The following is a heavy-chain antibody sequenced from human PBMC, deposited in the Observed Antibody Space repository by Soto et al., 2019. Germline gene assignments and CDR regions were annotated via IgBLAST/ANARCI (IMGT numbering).Heavy chain of an antibody. CDR2: IKQDGSEK. V-gene: IGHV3-7*01. Sequence: PGGSLRLSCAASGFTFSSYWMSWVRQAPGKGLEWVANIKQDGSEKYYVDSVKGRFTISRDNAKNSLYLQMNSLRAEDTAVYYCARGGFRGLVFHTAYYFDYWGQGTLVTVSS. J-gene: IGHJ4*02. D-gene: IGHD6-6*01. CDR1: GFTFSSYW. CDR3: ARGGFRGLVFHTAYYFDY.